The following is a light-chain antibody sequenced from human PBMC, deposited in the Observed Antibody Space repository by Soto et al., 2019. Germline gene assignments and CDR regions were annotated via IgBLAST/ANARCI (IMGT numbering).Light chain of an antibody. CDR1: QGIRND. V-gene: IGKV1-6*01. CDR2: AAP. Sequence: AIQMTQSPSSLSASVGDRVTITCRASQGIRNDLGWYQQKPGKAPKLLIYAAPSLQSGVPSRFSGSGSGTDFTLTISSLQPEDFATYYCLQDYTLYTFGQGTKLEIK. J-gene: IGKJ2*01. CDR3: LQDYTLYT.